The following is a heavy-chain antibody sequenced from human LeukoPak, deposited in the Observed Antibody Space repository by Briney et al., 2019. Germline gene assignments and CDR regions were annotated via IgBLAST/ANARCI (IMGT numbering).Heavy chain of an antibody. CDR3: ARSSSNYYGMDV. CDR2: ISWNSGSI. CDR1: GFTFDDYA. V-gene: IGHV3-9*01. D-gene: IGHD6-13*01. J-gene: IGHJ6*02. Sequence: PGGSLRLSCAASGFTFDDYAMHWVRQAPGKGLEWVSGISWNSGSIGYADSVKGRFTISRDNAKNSLYLQMNSLRAEDTALYYCARSSSNYYGMDVWGQGTTVTVSS.